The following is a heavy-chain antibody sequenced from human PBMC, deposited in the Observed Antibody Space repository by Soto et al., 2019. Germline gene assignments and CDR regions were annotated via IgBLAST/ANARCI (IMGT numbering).Heavy chain of an antibody. CDR2: IIPLFGTA. CDR3: ARGVHYDSSGYYYFY. V-gene: IGHV1-69*13. CDR1: GGTFSTYA. J-gene: IGHJ4*02. D-gene: IGHD3-22*01. Sequence: GASVKVSCKASGGTFSTYAIDWVRQAPGQGLEWMGGIIPLFGTAKYAQNFQGRITITADESTNTAYMEPRSLRSQDTAVYYCARGVHYDSSGYYYFYWGQGTLVTVSS.